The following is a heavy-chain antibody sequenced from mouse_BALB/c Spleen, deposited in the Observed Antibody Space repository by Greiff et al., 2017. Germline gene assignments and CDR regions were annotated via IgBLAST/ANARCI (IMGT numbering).Heavy chain of an antibody. V-gene: IGHV1-5*01. Sequence: EVQLVESGTVLARPGASVKMSCKASGYSFTSYWMHWVKQRPGQGLEWIGAIYPGNSDTSYNQKFKGKAKLTAVTSASTAYMELSSLTNEDSAVYYCTRESAFYWYFDVWGAGTTVTVSS. CDR2: IYPGNSDT. CDR3: TRESAFYWYFDV. J-gene: IGHJ1*01. CDR1: GYSFTSYW.